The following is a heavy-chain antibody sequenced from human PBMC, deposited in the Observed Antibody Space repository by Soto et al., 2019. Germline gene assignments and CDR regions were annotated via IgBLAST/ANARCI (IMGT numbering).Heavy chain of an antibody. CDR1: GFTFTTYW. D-gene: IGHD3-10*01. CDR3: VRGGHGSGSYLGST. J-gene: IGHJ5*02. Sequence: EEQLVESGGGLAQPGGSLRLSCVASGFTFTTYWMSWVRQAPGKGLQWVANIRQDGGAQYYVDSVKGRFTISRDNAKHSVYLRMDSLRVEDTAVYYCVRGGHGSGSYLGSTWGQGLLVTVSS. CDR2: IRQDGGAQ. V-gene: IGHV3-7*03.